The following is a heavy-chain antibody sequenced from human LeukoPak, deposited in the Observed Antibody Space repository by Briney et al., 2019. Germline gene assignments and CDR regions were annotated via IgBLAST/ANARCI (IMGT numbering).Heavy chain of an antibody. Sequence: GGSLRLSCAASGFTFSSSGMHWVRQDPGKGLEWVAFIWYDGRDKYYADSVKGRFTISRDNSKNTLYLQMDSLRAEDTAVYYCLKKGLAAARQFDYWGQGTLVTVSS. CDR1: GFTFSSSG. CDR3: LKKGLAAARQFDY. CDR2: IWYDGRDK. D-gene: IGHD6-13*01. J-gene: IGHJ4*02. V-gene: IGHV3-30*02.